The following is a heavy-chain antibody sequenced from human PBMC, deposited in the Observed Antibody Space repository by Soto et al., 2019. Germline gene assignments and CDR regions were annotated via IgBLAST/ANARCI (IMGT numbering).Heavy chain of an antibody. J-gene: IGHJ3*02. Sequence: QITLKGSGPTLVKPTQTLTLTCTLSGISLSTSGVGLGWIRQTPGKALEWLALVYWNDDKHYSPSLKSRLTIAKDTTNNEAILTMANMDPVNTATSYCVRGLATLPVFAFAIWGQGTVVIVSS. CDR2: VYWNDDK. V-gene: IGHV2-5*01. CDR1: GISLSTSGVG. D-gene: IGHD1-1*01. CDR3: VRGLATLPVFAFAI.